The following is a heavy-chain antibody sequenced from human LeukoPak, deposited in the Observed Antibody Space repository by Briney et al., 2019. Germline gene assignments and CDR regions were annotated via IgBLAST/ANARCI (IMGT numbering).Heavy chain of an antibody. CDR1: GFTLSSDY. V-gene: IGHV3-53*01. Sequence: SGGSPRLSCAASGFTLSSDYMSWVRQAPGKGLEWVSVIYSGGSTYYADSVKGRFPISRDNSKNTLYLQMNSLRAEDMAVYYCARDGYYPYYFDYWGQGTLVTVSS. CDR2: IYSGGST. J-gene: IGHJ4*02. CDR3: ARDGYYPYYFDY. D-gene: IGHD3-22*01.